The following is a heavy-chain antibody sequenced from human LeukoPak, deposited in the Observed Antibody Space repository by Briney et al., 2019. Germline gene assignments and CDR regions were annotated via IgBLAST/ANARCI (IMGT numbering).Heavy chain of an antibody. CDR1: GYTLTNYN. Sequence: ASVTVSFKASGYTLTNYNISWVRQAPGQGLEWMGWINTYKGDTLYAQKLQGRVTMTADTSTNTDYMELRSLRFDDTAVYYCAREFGHCYGDNCFYFFDTWGQGFRVTVS. CDR3: AREFGHCYGDNCFYFFDT. CDR2: INTYKGDT. J-gene: IGHJ4*02. D-gene: IGHD4-23*01. V-gene: IGHV1-18*01.